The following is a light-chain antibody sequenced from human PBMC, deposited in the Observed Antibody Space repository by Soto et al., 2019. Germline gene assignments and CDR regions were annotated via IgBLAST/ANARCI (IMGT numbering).Light chain of an antibody. CDR1: QGLNTW. Sequence: IQMTQSPASVSASVGDRVTITCRASQGLNTWLAWYQQKPGQAPKLLIHAASSLQSGVPSRFRGSGYGTNFTLTISSLQPEAFATYYCQQANTFPPTFGPGTKVDFK. CDR2: AAS. V-gene: IGKV1D-12*01. CDR3: QQANTFPPT. J-gene: IGKJ3*01.